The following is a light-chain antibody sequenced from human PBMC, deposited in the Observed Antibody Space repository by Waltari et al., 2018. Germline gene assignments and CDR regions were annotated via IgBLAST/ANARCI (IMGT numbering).Light chain of an antibody. Sequence: EIVLTQSPGTLSLSPGERATLSCRASQSVSSVYLAWYQQKPGQAPSLLIYGASRRATGIPDRFSGSGSGTDFTLTISRLEPEDFAVYYCQQFGSSMYTFGQGTKLEIK. CDR2: GAS. CDR1: QSVSSVY. V-gene: IGKV3-20*01. J-gene: IGKJ2*01. CDR3: QQFGSSMYT.